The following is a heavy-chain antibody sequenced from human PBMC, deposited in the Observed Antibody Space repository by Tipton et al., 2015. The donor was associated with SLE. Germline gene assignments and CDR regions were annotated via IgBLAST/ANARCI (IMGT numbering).Heavy chain of an antibody. V-gene: IGHV4-59*02. D-gene: IGHD4/OR15-4a*01. Sequence: TLSLTCAVSGGSVSGTYWSWLRQSPEKGLEWIGYIDNNKRTSCNPSLESRVAISVDTSKNDFSLKLTTVTAADTGVYYCARQTGYRLGPVTYGAALGGLLDPWGQGVLVTVSS. CDR1: GGSVSGTY. J-gene: IGHJ5*02. CDR2: IDNNKRT. CDR3: ARQTGYRLGPVTYGAALGGLLDP.